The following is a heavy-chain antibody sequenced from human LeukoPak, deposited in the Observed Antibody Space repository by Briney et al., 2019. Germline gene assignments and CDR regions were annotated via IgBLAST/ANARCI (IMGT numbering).Heavy chain of an antibody. CDR3: ARASGAGGCSSTSCYDFDY. CDR1: GFTLSDYY. D-gene: IGHD2-2*01. V-gene: IGHV3-11*01. CDR2: ISSSGSTI. J-gene: IGHJ4*02. Sequence: TGGSLRLSRAPSGFTLSDYYMSWIRQAPRKGREWVSYISSSGSTIYYADTVKCRFTISRDNAKNSLYLQMNSLRAEDTAVYYCARASGAGGCSSTSCYDFDYWGQGTLVTVSS.